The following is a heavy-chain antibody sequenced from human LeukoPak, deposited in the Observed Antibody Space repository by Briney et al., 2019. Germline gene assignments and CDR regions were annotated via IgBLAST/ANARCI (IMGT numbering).Heavy chain of an antibody. CDR2: IYHSGST. Sequence: SETLSLTCIVSGYSISSGNYWGWIRQPPGKGLEWIGGIYHSGSTYYNPSLKSRVTISVDTSKNEFSLKLRSVTAADTAVYYCARVSGHITYVDFWGQGTLVTVSS. CDR1: GYSISSGNY. V-gene: IGHV4-38-2*02. D-gene: IGHD3-10*01. J-gene: IGHJ4*02. CDR3: ARVSGHITYVDF.